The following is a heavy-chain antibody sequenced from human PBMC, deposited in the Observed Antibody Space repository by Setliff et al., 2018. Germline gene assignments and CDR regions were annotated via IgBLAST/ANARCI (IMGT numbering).Heavy chain of an antibody. Sequence: LSLPFPFSFFPFIYSYWGWVRQTPGKGLELISEINPSGTTNYIPSLKSRLTISVDTSKRQFSLKLNSVTAADTAVYYCRFWSYVYKNDYWAQGTLVTVSS. CDR1: FFPFIYSY. V-gene: IGHV4-34*01. CDR2: INPSGTT. J-gene: IGHJ4*02. D-gene: IGHD3-16*01. CDR3: RFWSYVYKNDY.